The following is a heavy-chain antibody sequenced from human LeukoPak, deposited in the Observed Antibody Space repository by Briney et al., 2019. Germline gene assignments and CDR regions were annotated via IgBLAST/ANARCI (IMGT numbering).Heavy chain of an antibody. CDR3: ARVTAAAGYYWYLDL. D-gene: IGHD6-13*01. V-gene: IGHV4-59*01. Sequence: SETLSLTCTVSGGSISSYYWSWIRQPPGKGLEWIGYIYYSGSTNYNPSLKSRVTISVDTSKNQFSLKLSSVTAADTAVYYCARVTAAAGYYWYLDLWGRGTLVTVSS. CDR2: IYYSGST. J-gene: IGHJ2*01. CDR1: GGSISSYY.